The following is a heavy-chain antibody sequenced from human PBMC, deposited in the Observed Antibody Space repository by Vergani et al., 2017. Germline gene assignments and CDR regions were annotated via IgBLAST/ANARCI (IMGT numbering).Heavy chain of an antibody. J-gene: IGHJ5*02. V-gene: IGHV3-7*01. CDR3: ARINYYGSSGYSLTRWHNWFDP. D-gene: IGHD3-22*01. CDR1: GFIFSHYW. Sequence: EVQLVESGGGLVQPGGSLRLSCAASGFIFSHYWMSWVRQAPGKGLEWVANINQDGSEKYYVDSVQGRFTISRDNAKNSLYLQMNSLRAEDTALYYCARINYYGSSGYSLTRWHNWFDPWGQGTLITFSS. CDR2: INQDGSEK.